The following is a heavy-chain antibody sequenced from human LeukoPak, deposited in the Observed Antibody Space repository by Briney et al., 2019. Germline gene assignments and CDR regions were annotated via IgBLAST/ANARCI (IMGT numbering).Heavy chain of an antibody. J-gene: IGHJ6*03. CDR1: WFTVSSNY. CDR3: ARDPYSGGYGDYYYYYMDL. Sequence: GGSLRLSCAASWFTVSSNYMSWVRQAPGKGLEWVSSITSSSSYIYYADSVKGRFTISRDNAKNSLYLQMNSLRAEDTAVYYCARDPYSGGYGDYYYYYMDLWGQGTTVTISS. D-gene: IGHD1-26*01. V-gene: IGHV3-21*01. CDR2: ITSSSSYI.